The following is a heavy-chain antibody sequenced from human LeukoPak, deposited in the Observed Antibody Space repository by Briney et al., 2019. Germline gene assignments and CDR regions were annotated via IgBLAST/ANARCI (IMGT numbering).Heavy chain of an antibody. CDR1: GGSISSYY. Sequence: SETLSLTCTVSGGSISSYYWSWIRQPPGKGLEWIGYIYYSGSTNYNPSLKSRVTISVDTSKNQFSLKLSSVTAADTAVYYCARPRYSYGEVDYWGQGTLVTVSS. CDR2: IYYSGST. D-gene: IGHD5-18*01. CDR3: ARPRYSYGEVDY. V-gene: IGHV4-59*12. J-gene: IGHJ4*02.